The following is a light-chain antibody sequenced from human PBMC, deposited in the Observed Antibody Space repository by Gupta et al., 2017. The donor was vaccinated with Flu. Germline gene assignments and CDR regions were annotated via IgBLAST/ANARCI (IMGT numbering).Light chain of an antibody. J-gene: IGKJ1*01. CDR3: MQALHTPPT. V-gene: IGKV2-28*01. Sequence: DIVMTQSPLSLPVTPGEPASISCRSSQSLLHSNGYNYLDWYLQKPGQSRQLLIYLGSNRASGVPDRFSGSGSGTDFTLKISRVEAEDVGVYYCMQALHTPPTFGQGTKVEIK. CDR1: QSLLHSNGYNY. CDR2: LGS.